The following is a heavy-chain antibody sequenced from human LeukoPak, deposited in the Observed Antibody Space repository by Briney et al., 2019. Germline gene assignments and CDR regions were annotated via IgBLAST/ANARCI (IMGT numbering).Heavy chain of an antibody. D-gene: IGHD3-3*01. CDR3: ARPHLDFWSGYLNWFDP. CDR1: GFTFNKYG. V-gene: IGHV3-23*01. Sequence: PGGSLRLSCTASGFTFNKYGLGWVRQAPGKGLEWVSAISGSGGSTYYADSVKGRFTISRDNAKNSLYLQMNSLRAEDTAVYYCARPHLDFWSGYLNWFDPWGQGTLVTVSS. CDR2: ISGSGGST. J-gene: IGHJ5*02.